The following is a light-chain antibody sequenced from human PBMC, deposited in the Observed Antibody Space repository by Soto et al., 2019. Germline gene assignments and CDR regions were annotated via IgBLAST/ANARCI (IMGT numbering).Light chain of an antibody. Sequence: QSALTQPASVSGSPGQSVTISCTGTSSDVCGYNYVSWFQQYPGKATKLMIYEVSNRHSGVSNRFSGSKSGNTASLTISGLQAEDDADYFCSSFTTSSTWVFGGGTKLTFL. V-gene: IGLV2-14*01. J-gene: IGLJ3*02. CDR1: SSDVCGYNY. CDR3: SSFTTSSTWV. CDR2: EVS.